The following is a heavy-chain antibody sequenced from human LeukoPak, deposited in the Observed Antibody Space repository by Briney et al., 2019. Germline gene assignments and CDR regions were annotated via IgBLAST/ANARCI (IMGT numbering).Heavy chain of an antibody. CDR3: ARRGLGIGYDY. CDR1: GYTFTTYY. J-gene: IGHJ4*02. Sequence: ASVTVSCKASGYTFTTYYMHWLRQAPGQGLEWMGIINPSGGSTRYAQKFQGRVTMTRDTSTSTVYMELSSLRSEDTAVYYCARRGLGIGYDYWGQGTLVTVSS. D-gene: IGHD3-16*01. V-gene: IGHV1-46*01. CDR2: INPSGGST.